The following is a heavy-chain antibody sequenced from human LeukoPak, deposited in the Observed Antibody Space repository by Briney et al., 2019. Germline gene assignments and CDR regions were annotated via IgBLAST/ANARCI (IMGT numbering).Heavy chain of an antibody. V-gene: IGHV1-58*02. CDR1: GFTFTSSA. Sequence: SVKVSCKASGFTFTSSAMQWVRQARGQRPEWIGWIVVGSGNTNYAQKFQERVTITRDMSTSTAYMELSSLRSEDTAVYYCAADGGSYYGFDAFDIWGQGTMVTVSS. D-gene: IGHD1-26*01. CDR2: IVVGSGNT. CDR3: AADGGSYYGFDAFDI. J-gene: IGHJ3*02.